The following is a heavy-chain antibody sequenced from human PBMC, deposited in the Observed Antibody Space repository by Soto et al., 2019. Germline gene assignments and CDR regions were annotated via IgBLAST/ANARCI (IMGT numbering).Heavy chain of an antibody. D-gene: IGHD3-3*01. V-gene: IGHV4-59*01. Sequence: PSETLSLTCTVSGGSISSYYWSWIRQPPGKGLEWIGYIYYSGSTNYNPSLKSRVTISVDTSKNQFSLKLSSVTAADTAVYYCARDRKDFWSGYYTHYYYYMDVWGKGTKVTVSS. J-gene: IGHJ6*03. CDR1: GGSISSYY. CDR2: IYYSGST. CDR3: ARDRKDFWSGYYTHYYYYMDV.